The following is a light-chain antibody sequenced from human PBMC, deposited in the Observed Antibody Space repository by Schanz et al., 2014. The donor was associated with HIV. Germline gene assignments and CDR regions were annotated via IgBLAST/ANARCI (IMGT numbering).Light chain of an antibody. CDR3: CSCTNTNTWV. CDR1: SSDIGSYNL. J-gene: IGLJ3*02. Sequence: QSALTQPASVSGSPGQSITISCTGTSSDIGSYNLVSWYRQHPGEAPKLMIYDVSNRPSGVSNRFSGSKSGNTASLTISGLQAEDEADYYCCSCTNTNTWVFGGGTKVTVL. CDR2: DVS. V-gene: IGLV2-14*02.